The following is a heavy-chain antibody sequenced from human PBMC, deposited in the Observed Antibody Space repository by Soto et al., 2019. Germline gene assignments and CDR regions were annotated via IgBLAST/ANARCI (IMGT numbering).Heavy chain of an antibody. D-gene: IGHD6-19*01. CDR2: ISYDGSNK. CDR3: VAGLDY. V-gene: IGHV3-30-3*01. Sequence: PGGSLRLSCAASGFTFSSYAMHWVRQAPGKGLEWVAVISYDGSNKYYADSVRGRFTISRDNSKNTLYLQMNSLRPEDTAVYIAVAGLDYSGQRTLVTVPQ. J-gene: IGHJ4*02. CDR1: GFTFSSYA.